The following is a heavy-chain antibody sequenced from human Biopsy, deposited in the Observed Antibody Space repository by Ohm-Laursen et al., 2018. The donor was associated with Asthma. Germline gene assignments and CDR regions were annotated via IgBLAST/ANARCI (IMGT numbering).Heavy chain of an antibody. D-gene: IGHD6-19*01. J-gene: IGHJ6*02. CDR1: GGTFSNFA. CDR3: ARCQVGYSSGWSLLLKKIYYSGMDV. V-gene: IGHV1-69*13. CDR2: IMTVFGTT. Sequence: ASVKVSCKAPGGTFSNFAISWVGQAPGQGLEWLGGIMTVFGTTNYVQKFQGRVTITADESTSTAYMEVTSLRSEDTAIYYCARCQVGYSSGWSLLLKKIYYSGMDVWGQGTAVTVSS.